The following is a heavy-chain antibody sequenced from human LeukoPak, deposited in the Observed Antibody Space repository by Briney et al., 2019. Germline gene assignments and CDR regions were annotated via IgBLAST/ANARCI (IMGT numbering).Heavy chain of an antibody. CDR2: ISGSAGST. J-gene: IGHJ5*02. CDR1: GFTFSSYA. D-gene: IGHD2-2*01. CDR3: ARGSPQLPLRNWFDP. Sequence: PGGSLRLSCEASGFTFSSYAMSWVRQAPGKGLEWVSVISGSAGSTYYADSVKGRFTISRDNSKNTLYLQMNSLRTEDTALYYCARGSPQLPLRNWFDPWGQGTLVTVSS. V-gene: IGHV3-23*01.